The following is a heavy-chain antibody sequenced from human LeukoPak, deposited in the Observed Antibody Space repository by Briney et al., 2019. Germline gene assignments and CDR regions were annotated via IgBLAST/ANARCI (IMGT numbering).Heavy chain of an antibody. V-gene: IGHV3-11*01. CDR3: ARAAYYYDSSGYSYQYYSYYMDV. CDR1: GFTFSDNY. CDR2: IIGDASTI. Sequence: GGSLRLSWVASGFTFSDNYMSWIRPAPGKGLEWVSSIIGDASTISYADSVKGRFTISRDNAKNSLYLQMNSLRAEDTAVYYCARAAYYYDSSGYSYQYYSYYMDVWGKGTTVTVSS. D-gene: IGHD3-22*01. J-gene: IGHJ6*03.